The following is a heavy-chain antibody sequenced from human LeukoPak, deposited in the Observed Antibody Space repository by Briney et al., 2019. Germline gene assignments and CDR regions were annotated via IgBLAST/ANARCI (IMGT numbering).Heavy chain of an antibody. V-gene: IGHV3-23*01. CDR2: ISGGGEDT. Sequence: GGSLRLSCAASGFTFTSYAMSWIRQAPGKGLEWVSAISGGGEDTYYPDSVKGRFTISRDNSKDTLYLQMNSLRAEDTAIYYCAKPRAMTTGVGRYFDLWGRGTLVTVSS. CDR3: AKPRAMTTGVGRYFDL. D-gene: IGHD1-1*01. J-gene: IGHJ2*01. CDR1: GFTFTSYA.